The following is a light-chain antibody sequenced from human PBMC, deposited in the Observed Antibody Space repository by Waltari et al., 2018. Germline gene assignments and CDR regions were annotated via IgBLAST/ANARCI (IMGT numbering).Light chain of an antibody. CDR3: CSYAGSYTWV. CDR1: SSDVGGYNY. J-gene: IGLJ3*02. V-gene: IGLV2-11*01. Sequence: QSALTQPRSVSGSPGQPVTIPCTGTSSDVGGYNYVSWYQQPPGKAPKLMIYDVSKRPSGVPDRFSGSKSGNTASLTISGLQAEDEADYYCCSYAGSYTWVFGGGTKLTVL. CDR2: DVS.